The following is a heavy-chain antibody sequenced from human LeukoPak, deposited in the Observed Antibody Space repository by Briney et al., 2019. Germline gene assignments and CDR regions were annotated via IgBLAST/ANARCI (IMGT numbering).Heavy chain of an antibody. CDR2: INHSGST. CDR3: ARSRLRVLRYFDY. Sequence: SSEALSLTCAVYGGSFSGYYWSWIRQPPGKGLEWIGEINHSGSTNYNPSLKSRVTTSVDTSKNQFSLKLSSVTAADTAVYYCARSRLRVLRYFDYWGQGTLVTVSS. CDR1: GGSFSGYY. D-gene: IGHD5-12*01. V-gene: IGHV4-34*01. J-gene: IGHJ4*02.